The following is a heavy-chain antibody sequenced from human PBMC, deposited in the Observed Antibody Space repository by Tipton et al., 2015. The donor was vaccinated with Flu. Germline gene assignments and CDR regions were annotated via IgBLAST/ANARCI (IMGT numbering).Heavy chain of an antibody. CDR3: ARVGGDYRDSSSFIPWFDL. J-gene: IGHJ5*02. CDR2: IYYSGIT. D-gene: IGHD3-22*01. Sequence: TLSLTCTVSGDSISTTIYYWSWIRQPPGKGLEWIGYIYYSGITNYNPSLKSRVTISVDTSKNQFSLKLSSVTAADTAVYYCARVGGDYRDSSSFIPWFDLWGQGTLVTVSS. CDR1: GDSISTTIYY. V-gene: IGHV4-61*01.